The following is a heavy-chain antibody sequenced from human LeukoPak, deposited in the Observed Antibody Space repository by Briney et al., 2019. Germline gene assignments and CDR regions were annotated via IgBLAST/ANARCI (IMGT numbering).Heavy chain of an antibody. CDR2: LYYTGST. J-gene: IGHJ4*02. CDR3: ARGRQRGSQRPYYFDY. V-gene: IGHV4-30-2*01. D-gene: IGHD3-16*01. CDR1: GGSISSGDYY. Sequence: PSQTLSLTCTVSGGSISSGDYYWSWIRQPPGKGLEWIGYLYYTGSTYYNPSLRSRVIISVDKSKNHFSLKLRSVTAADTAVYYCARGRQRGSQRPYYFDYWGQGTLVTVSS.